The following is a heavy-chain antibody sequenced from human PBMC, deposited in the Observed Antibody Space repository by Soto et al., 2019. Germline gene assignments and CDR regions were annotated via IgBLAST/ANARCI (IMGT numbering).Heavy chain of an antibody. V-gene: IGHV4-61*01. D-gene: IGHD3-22*01. Sequence: SETLSLTCTVSGGSVSSGSYYWSWIRQPPGKGLEWIGYIYYSGITNYNPSLKSRVTISVDTSKNQFSLKLSSVTDADTAVYSCARAPRITMIVNWFDPWGKGTLVTVSS. CDR2: IYYSGIT. J-gene: IGHJ5*02. CDR1: GGSVSSGSYY. CDR3: ARAPRITMIVNWFDP.